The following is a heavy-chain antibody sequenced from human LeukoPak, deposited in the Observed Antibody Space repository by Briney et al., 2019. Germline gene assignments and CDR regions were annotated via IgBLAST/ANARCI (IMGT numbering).Heavy chain of an antibody. Sequence: PSETLSLTCAVYGGSFSGYYWSWIRQPPGKGLEWIGEINHSGSTNYNPSLKSRVTISVDTSKNQFSLKLSSVTAADTAVYYCARGRWIQRGNWFDPWGQGTLVTVSS. CDR1: GGSFSGYY. CDR2: INHSGST. D-gene: IGHD5-18*01. CDR3: ARGRWIQRGNWFDP. V-gene: IGHV4-34*01. J-gene: IGHJ5*02.